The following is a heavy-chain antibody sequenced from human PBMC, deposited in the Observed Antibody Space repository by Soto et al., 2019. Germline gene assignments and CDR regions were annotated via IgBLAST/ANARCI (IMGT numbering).Heavy chain of an antibody. V-gene: IGHV4-34*01. J-gene: IGHJ5*02. D-gene: IGHD2-2*02. CDR3: ARSLPYCSSTSCYTLRWFDP. CDR1: GGSFSGYY. Sequence: QVQLQQWGAGLLKPSETLSLTCAVYGGSFSGYYWSWLRPPPGKGLEWIGEINHSGSTNYNPSLKSRVTISGDTSKNQFSLKLSSVTAADTAVYYCARSLPYCSSTSCYTLRWFDPWGQGTLVTVSS. CDR2: INHSGST.